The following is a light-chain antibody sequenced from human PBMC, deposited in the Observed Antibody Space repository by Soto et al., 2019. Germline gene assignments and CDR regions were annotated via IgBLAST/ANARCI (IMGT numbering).Light chain of an antibody. CDR2: EVG. CDR1: SSDVGGYNY. V-gene: IGLV2-14*01. Sequence: QSALTQPASVSGSPGQSITISCTGTSSDVGGYNYVSWYQQHPGTAPKLMIYEVGNRPSGLSNRFSGSKSGNTASLTISGLQAEDEADYYCSSYTSSSSLYVFGTGTKLTVL. CDR3: SSYTSSSSLYV. J-gene: IGLJ1*01.